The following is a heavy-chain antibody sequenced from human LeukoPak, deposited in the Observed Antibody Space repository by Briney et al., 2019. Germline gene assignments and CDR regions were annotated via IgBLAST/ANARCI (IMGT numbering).Heavy chain of an antibody. CDR1: GGTFSSYA. CDR3: NSPSYYYGMDV. J-gene: IGHJ6*02. Sequence: SVKVSCKASGGTFSSYAISWVRQPPGQGREWMGGIIPIFGTANYAQKFQGRVTITADEAMGTAYLELSSLRSEDTAVYYCNSPSYYYGMDVWGQGTTVTVSS. CDR2: IIPIFGTA. D-gene: IGHD4-23*01. V-gene: IGHV1-69*13.